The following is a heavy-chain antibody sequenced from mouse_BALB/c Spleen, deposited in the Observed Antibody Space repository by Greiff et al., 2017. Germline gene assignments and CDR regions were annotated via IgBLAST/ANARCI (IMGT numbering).Heavy chain of an antibody. CDR3: ARGAGYGSSPGDY. CDR1: GYTFSSYW. V-gene: IGHV1-9*01. D-gene: IGHD1-1*01. J-gene: IGHJ4*01. Sequence: QVQLQQSGAELMKPGASVKISCKATGYTFSSYWIEWVKQRPGHGLEWIGEILPGSGSTNYNEKFKGKATFTADTSSNTAYMQLSSLTSEDSAVYYCARGAGYGSSPGDYWGQGTSVTVSS. CDR2: ILPGSGST.